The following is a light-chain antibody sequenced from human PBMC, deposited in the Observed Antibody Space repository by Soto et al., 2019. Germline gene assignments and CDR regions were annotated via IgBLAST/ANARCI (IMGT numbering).Light chain of an antibody. J-gene: IGKJ1*01. V-gene: IGKV1-5*01. Sequence: DIQMTQSPSTLSASVGDRLTISCRASQSISSWLAWYQQKPGKAPKLLIYDASSLESGVPSRFSGSGSGTEFTLTISSLQPDDFATYYCQQYNSHSTFGQGTKVDI. CDR1: QSISSW. CDR2: DAS. CDR3: QQYNSHST.